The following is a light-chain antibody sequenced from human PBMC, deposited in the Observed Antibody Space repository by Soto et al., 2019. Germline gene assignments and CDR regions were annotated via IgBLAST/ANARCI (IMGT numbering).Light chain of an antibody. CDR1: SGDVGTYNL. J-gene: IGLJ2*01. V-gene: IGLV2-23*02. CDR2: EVN. Sequence: QSALTQPASVSGSPGQSITISCTGTSGDVGTYNLVSWYQQHPGRAPKLIIFEVNKRPSGVSNRLSGSKSGNTASLAISGLQADDEADCHCCSYAGRSNVVCGGATKLTVL. CDR3: CSYAGRSNVV.